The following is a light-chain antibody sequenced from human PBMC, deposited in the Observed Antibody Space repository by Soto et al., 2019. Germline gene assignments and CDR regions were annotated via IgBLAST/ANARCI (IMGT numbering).Light chain of an antibody. CDR1: QSVRTY. CDR2: DAS. V-gene: IGKV3-11*01. J-gene: IGKJ5*01. CDR3: QQRTNWPSST. Sequence: EVVLTQSPATLSLSPGERATLSCRASQSVRTYLAWYQQKPGQAPRLLIHDASSRATGIPARFSGSGSGTDFTLTISSLEPEDLAVYYCQQRTNWPSSTFGQGTRLEI.